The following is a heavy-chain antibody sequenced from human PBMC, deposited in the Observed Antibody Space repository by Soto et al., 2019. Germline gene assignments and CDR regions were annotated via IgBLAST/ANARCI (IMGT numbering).Heavy chain of an antibody. D-gene: IGHD2-15*01. Sequence: QVQLVESGGGVVQPGRSLRLSCAASGITFSSYGMHWVRQAPGKGLEWVAVISSDGSDKYYADSVNGRFTISRDNSKNTLYLQMNSLRAEDTAVYYGAKDRGGGGGFSYYGMDVWGQGTTVTVSS. CDR1: GITFSSYG. CDR2: ISSDGSDK. J-gene: IGHJ6*02. CDR3: AKDRGGGGGFSYYGMDV. V-gene: IGHV3-30*18.